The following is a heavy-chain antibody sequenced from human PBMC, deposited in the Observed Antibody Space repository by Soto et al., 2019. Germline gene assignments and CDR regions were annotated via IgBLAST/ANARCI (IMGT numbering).Heavy chain of an antibody. CDR1: GGSISSGNYY. J-gene: IGHJ4*02. D-gene: IGHD4-17*01. CDR2: ISYSGTT. CDR3: ATMGTPVTGLYYFDY. Sequence: SETLSLTCTVSGGSISSGNYYWSWIRQPPGKGLEWIGFISYSGTTHYSASLRSRVSISVDTSKNQFSLDLSSVTAADTAVYYCATMGTPVTGLYYFDYWGQGTLVT. V-gene: IGHV4-30-4*01.